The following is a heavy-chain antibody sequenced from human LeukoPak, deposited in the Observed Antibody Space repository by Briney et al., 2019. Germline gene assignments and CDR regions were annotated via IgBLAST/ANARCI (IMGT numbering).Heavy chain of an antibody. Sequence: KPSETLSLTRTVSGGSISSSSYYWGWIRQPPGKGLEWIGSIYYSGSTYYNPSLKSRVTISVDTSKDQFSLKLSSVTAADTAVYYCARRVYGGKMHRWFDPWGQGTLVTVSS. V-gene: IGHV4-39*01. D-gene: IGHD4-23*01. CDR3: ARRVYGGKMHRWFDP. CDR2: IYYSGST. CDR1: GGSISSSSYY. J-gene: IGHJ5*02.